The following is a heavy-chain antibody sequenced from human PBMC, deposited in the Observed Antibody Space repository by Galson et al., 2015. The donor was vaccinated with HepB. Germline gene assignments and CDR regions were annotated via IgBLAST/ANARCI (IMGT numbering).Heavy chain of an antibody. D-gene: IGHD2-2*02. CDR3: AKEWIVLVPATIVTSSFLDY. CDR2: ISGSAGST. Sequence: SLRLSCAASGFTFSSYAMNWVRQAPGKGLEWVSAISGSAGSTYYADSVKGRFTISRDNSKNTLYLQMNSLSAEDTAVYYCAKEWIVLVPATIVTSSFLDYWGQGTLVTVSS. J-gene: IGHJ4*02. CDR1: GFTFSSYA. V-gene: IGHV3-23*01.